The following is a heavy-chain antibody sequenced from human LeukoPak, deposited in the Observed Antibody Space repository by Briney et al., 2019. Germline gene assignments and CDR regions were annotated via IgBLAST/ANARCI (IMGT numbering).Heavy chain of an antibody. Sequence: KFQGRVTITRDTSASTACMELSSLRSEDTAVYYCARGHYYDSSGYSYWGQGTLVTVSS. D-gene: IGHD3-22*01. V-gene: IGHV1-3*01. CDR3: ARGHYYDSSGYSY. J-gene: IGHJ4*02.